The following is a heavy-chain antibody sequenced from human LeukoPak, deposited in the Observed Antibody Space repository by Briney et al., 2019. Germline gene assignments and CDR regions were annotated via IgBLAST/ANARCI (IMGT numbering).Heavy chain of an antibody. CDR2: ISDTGGRT. CDR1: GITLSNYG. J-gene: IGHJ4*02. V-gene: IGHV3-23*01. D-gene: IGHD3-22*01. CDR3: AKRGVVIRVILVGFHKEAYYFDS. Sequence: PGGSLRLSCAVSGITLSNYGMTWVRQAPGKGLEWVAGISDTGGRTNHADSVKGRFTISRDNPKNTLYLQMNSLRAEDTAVYFCAKRGVVIRVILVGFHKEAYYFDSWGQGALVTLSS.